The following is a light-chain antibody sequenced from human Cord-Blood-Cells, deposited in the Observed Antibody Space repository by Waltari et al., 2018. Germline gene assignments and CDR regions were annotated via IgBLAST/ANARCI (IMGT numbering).Light chain of an antibody. J-gene: IGLJ3*02. CDR1: SSDVGGYNY. Sequence: QSALTQPASVSGSPGQSITISCTGTSSDVGGYNYVSWYQQHPGTAPKLMIYEVSKRPSGVSNRFSGSKSGNTSSLTISGLQAEDEADYYCSSYTSSSTWVFGGGTKLTVL. CDR2: EVS. V-gene: IGLV2-14*01. CDR3: SSYTSSSTWV.